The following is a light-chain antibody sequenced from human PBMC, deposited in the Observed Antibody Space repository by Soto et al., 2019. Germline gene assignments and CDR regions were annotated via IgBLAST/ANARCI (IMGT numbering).Light chain of an antibody. Sequence: DIQLTQSPSSLSASVGDRVSISCRASQSISNYLNWYQQKPGKAPKVLISGASNWQSGVPSRFSGSGSGTEFTLTISSLQPDDFATYYCQQYNSYGTFGQGTKVDIK. CDR3: QQYNSYGT. CDR1: QSISNY. J-gene: IGKJ1*01. CDR2: GAS. V-gene: IGKV1-16*01.